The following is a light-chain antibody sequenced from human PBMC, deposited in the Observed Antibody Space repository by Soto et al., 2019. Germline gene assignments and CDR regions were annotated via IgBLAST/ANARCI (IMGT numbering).Light chain of an antibody. CDR3: SSYEHSSIYV. J-gene: IGLJ1*01. CDR2: EVT. Sequence: QSALTQPPSASGSPGQSVTFSCTGTSSDIGDYNYVSWYQQHPGKAPKLMIYEVTKRPSGVPDRFSGSKSGNTASLTVSGLQADDEADYYCSSYEHSSIYVFGTGTKVTVL. CDR1: SSDIGDYNY. V-gene: IGLV2-8*01.